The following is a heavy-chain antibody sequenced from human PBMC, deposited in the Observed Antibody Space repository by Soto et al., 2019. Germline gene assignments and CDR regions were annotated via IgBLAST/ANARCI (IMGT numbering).Heavy chain of an antibody. D-gene: IGHD1-26*01. CDR1: GFIFSSYT. Sequence: GGSLRLSCAASGFIFSSYTMHWVRQAPGKGLEWVGVITYDGSNQYYADSVKGRFTISRDNSRNILFLQMNSLRPDDTAVYYCARAPSGSYPEFDYWGQGTLVTVSS. CDR2: ITYDGSNQ. V-gene: IGHV3-30-3*01. CDR3: ARAPSGSYPEFDY. J-gene: IGHJ4*02.